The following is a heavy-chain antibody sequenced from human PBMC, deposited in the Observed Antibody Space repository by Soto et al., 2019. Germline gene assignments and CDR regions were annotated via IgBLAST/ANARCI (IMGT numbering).Heavy chain of an antibody. CDR1: GFTFSSYA. D-gene: IGHD3-10*01. V-gene: IGHV3-23*01. J-gene: IGHJ4*02. CDR3: AFNSGSGSYYFDY. Sequence: EVQLLESGGGLVQPGGSLRLSCAASGFTFSSYAIWWVRQAPGKGLECVSAISGGGETTYYADSVKGRFTISRDNSKNTLYLQMNRLRAEDPAVYYCAFNSGSGSYYFDYWGQGTLVTVSS. CDR2: ISGGGETT.